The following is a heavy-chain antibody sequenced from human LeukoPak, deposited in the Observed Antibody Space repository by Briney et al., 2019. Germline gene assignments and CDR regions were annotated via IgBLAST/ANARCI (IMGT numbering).Heavy chain of an antibody. CDR1: GYTFTSYA. V-gene: IGHV1-69*13. CDR3: ARGTVAVAGTGYNWFDP. D-gene: IGHD6-19*01. J-gene: IGHJ5*02. Sequence: SVKVSCKASGYTFTSYAMNWVRQAPGQGLEWMGGIIPIFGTANYAQEFQGRVTITADESTSTAYMELSSLRSEDTAVYYCARGTVAVAGTGYNWFDPWGQGTLVTVSS. CDR2: IIPIFGTA.